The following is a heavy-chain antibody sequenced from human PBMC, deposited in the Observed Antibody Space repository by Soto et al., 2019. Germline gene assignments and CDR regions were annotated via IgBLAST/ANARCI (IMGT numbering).Heavy chain of an antibody. CDR2: ISRSGDII. J-gene: IGHJ6*02. CDR1: GFSLNDYE. V-gene: IGHV3-48*03. CDR3: AGAAYGALRYSASFYGMDV. Sequence: PGGTLRLSCGASGFSLNDYEMHWVRQAPGSGLEWLSYISRSGDIIYYADSARGRFAISRDNAKNSLYLQMNSLRVEDTAVYYCAGAAYGALRYSASFYGMDVWGQGTTVTVSS. D-gene: IGHD3-10*01.